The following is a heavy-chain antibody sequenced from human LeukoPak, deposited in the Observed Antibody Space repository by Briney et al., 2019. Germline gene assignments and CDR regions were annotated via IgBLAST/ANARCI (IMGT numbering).Heavy chain of an antibody. CDR2: IDKSSNPI. V-gene: IGHV3-48*04. Sequence: GGSLRLSCAASGFTLSTSSMNWVRQAPGKGLEWISYIDKSSNPIYYADSVKGRFTISRDSAKNSLYLQMNSLRAEDTAVYYCADNLSRWGQGTLVTVSS. J-gene: IGHJ4*02. D-gene: IGHD1-1*01. CDR1: GFTLSTSS. CDR3: ADNLSR.